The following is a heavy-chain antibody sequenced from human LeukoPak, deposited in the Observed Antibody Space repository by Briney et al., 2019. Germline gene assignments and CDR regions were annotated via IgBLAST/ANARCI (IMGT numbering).Heavy chain of an antibody. CDR3: AKRWARGGYDSYYYYGMDV. D-gene: IGHD5-12*01. Sequence: PGGSLRLSCAASGFTFSSYAMSWVRQAPGKGLEWVPAISGSGGSTYYADSVKGRFTISRDNSKNTLYLQMNSLRAEDTAVYYCAKRWARGGYDSYYYYGMDVWGKGTTVTVSS. V-gene: IGHV3-23*01. J-gene: IGHJ6*04. CDR2: ISGSGGST. CDR1: GFTFSSYA.